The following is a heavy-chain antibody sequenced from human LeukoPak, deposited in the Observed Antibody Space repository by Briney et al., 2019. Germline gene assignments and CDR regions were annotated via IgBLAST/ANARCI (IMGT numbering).Heavy chain of an antibody. D-gene: IGHD3-22*01. J-gene: IGHJ4*02. CDR3: AKDYSSGYYYDY. CDR2: ISSGSRTI. V-gene: IGHV3-48*01. CDR1: GFTFSSHR. Sequence: GGSLRLSCAASGFTFSSHRMSWVRQAPGKGLEWVSYISSGSRTIYYADSVKGRFTISRDNAKNTLYLQMNSLRAEDTAVYYCAKDYSSGYYYDYWGQGTLVTVSS.